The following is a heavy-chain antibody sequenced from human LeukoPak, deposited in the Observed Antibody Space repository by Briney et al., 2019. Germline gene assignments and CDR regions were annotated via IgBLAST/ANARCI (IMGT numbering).Heavy chain of an antibody. CDR3: ARDGGSGWTHDAFDI. CDR1: GGSISSYY. Sequence: PSETLSLTCTVSGGSISSYYWSWIRQPPGKGLEWIGYIYYSGSTNYNPSLKSRVTISVDTSKNHFFLKLSSVTAADTAVYYCARDGGSGWTHDAFDIWGQGTMVTVSS. V-gene: IGHV4-59*01. CDR2: IYYSGST. J-gene: IGHJ3*02. D-gene: IGHD6-19*01.